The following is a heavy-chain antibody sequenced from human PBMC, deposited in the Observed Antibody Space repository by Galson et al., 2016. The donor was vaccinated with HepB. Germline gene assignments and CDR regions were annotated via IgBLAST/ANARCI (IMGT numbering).Heavy chain of an antibody. V-gene: IGHV3-23*01. Sequence: SLRLSCAASELDFSSAGMSWVRQAPGKGLEWVSTISASGDGTYYDDSVKGRFTISRDNSKSTVYLQMNSLRADETAIYYCAKWLRFDYGGAFDIWGQGTMVTVSS. CDR3: AKWLRFDYGGAFDI. CDR2: ISASGDGT. CDR1: ELDFSSAG. J-gene: IGHJ3*02. D-gene: IGHD5-12*01.